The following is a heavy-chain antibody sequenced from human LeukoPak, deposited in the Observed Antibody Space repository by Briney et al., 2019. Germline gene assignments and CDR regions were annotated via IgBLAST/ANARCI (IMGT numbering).Heavy chain of an antibody. D-gene: IGHD6-6*01. CDR1: GFTFSTYA. CDR2: VSGTGGRT. CDR3: VKASSSSPQYNWFDA. J-gene: IGHJ5*02. V-gene: IGHV3-23*01. Sequence: PGGSPRLSCAASGFTFSTYAMSWVRQAPGKGLEWVSVVSGTGGRTYYADSVKGRFTISRDNSKNTLYLQMNSLRAEDTALYYCVKASSSSPQYNWFDAWGQGTLVTVSS.